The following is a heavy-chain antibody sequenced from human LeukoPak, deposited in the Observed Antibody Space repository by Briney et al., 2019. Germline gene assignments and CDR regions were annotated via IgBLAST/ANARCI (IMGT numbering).Heavy chain of an antibody. Sequence: GGSLRLSCAASGFTFSSYSMNWVRQVPGKGLEWVSSISSSSSYIYYADSVKGRFTISRDNAKNSLYLQMNSLRAEDTAVYYCAREDSEAFDIWGQGTMVTVSS. CDR1: GFTFSSYS. CDR3: AREDSEAFDI. CDR2: ISSSSSYI. V-gene: IGHV3-21*01. D-gene: IGHD2-15*01. J-gene: IGHJ3*02.